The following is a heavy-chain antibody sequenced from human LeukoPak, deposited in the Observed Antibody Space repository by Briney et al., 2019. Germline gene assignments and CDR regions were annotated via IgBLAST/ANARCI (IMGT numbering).Heavy chain of an antibody. Sequence: SQTLSLTCAVSGGSISSGGYSWSWTRQPPGKGLEWIGYIYHSGSTYYNPSLKSRVTISVDRSKNQFSLKLSSVTAADTAVYYCARYSSGWYEGNFDYWGQGTLVTVSS. CDR1: GGSISSGGYS. CDR2: IYHSGST. CDR3: ARYSSGWYEGNFDY. V-gene: IGHV4-30-2*01. D-gene: IGHD6-19*01. J-gene: IGHJ4*02.